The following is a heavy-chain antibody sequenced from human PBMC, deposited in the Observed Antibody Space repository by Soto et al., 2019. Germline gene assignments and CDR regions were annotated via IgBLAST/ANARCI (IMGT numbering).Heavy chain of an antibody. D-gene: IGHD4-17*01. Sequence: QVQLVQSGAEVKKPGSSVKVSCKASGGTFSSYAISWVRQAPGQGLEWMGGIIPIFGTANYAQKFQGRVTITADESTSTAYMELSSLRSEDTAVYYCARGALLGDYVHYYYGMDVWGQGTTVTVSS. V-gene: IGHV1-69*12. CDR2: IIPIFGTA. CDR3: ARGALLGDYVHYYYGMDV. CDR1: GGTFSSYA. J-gene: IGHJ6*02.